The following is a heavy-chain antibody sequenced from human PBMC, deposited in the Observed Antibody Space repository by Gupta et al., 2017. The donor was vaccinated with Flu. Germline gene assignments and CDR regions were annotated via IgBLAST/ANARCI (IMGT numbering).Heavy chain of an antibody. J-gene: IGHJ3*02. V-gene: IGHV3-9*01. CDR2: ISWNSGSI. Sequence: EVQLVESGGGLVQPGRSLRLSCAASGFTFDDYAMHWVRQAPGKGLEWVSGISWNSGSIGYADSVKGRFTISRDNAKNSLYLQMNSLRAEDTALYYCAKDIRLGGYSSGWDDAFDIWGQGTMVTVSS. CDR1: GFTFDDYA. D-gene: IGHD6-19*01. CDR3: AKDIRLGGYSSGWDDAFDI.